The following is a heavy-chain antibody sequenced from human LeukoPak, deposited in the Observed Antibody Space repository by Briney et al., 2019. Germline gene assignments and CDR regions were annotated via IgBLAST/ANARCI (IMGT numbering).Heavy chain of an antibody. J-gene: IGHJ5*02. CDR3: ARDGAGGAWELLRHKKRRGLVLDP. D-gene: IGHD1-26*01. Sequence: SETLSLTCTVSGGSISSSSYYWGWLRQPPGTGLEWIGSIYYSGSTYYNPSLKSRVTISVDTSKNQFSLKLSSVTAADTAVYYCARDGAGGAWELLRHKKRRGLVLDPWGQGTLVTVSS. V-gene: IGHV4-39*07. CDR1: GGSISSSSYY. CDR2: IYYSGST.